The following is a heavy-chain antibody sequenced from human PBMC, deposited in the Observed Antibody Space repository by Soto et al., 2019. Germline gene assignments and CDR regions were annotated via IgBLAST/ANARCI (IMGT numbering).Heavy chain of an antibody. J-gene: IGHJ6*02. Sequence: QVQLVQSGAEVKPPGSSVKVSCKASGGTFSSYSINWVRQAPGQGLEWMGRLIPMFGTTDYAQRFQGRVTFTADESTSTASMEVTNLTSEDTAVYYCARAVVLTFTRFYDMDVWGQGTTVTVS. V-gene: IGHV1-69*18. CDR3: ARAVVLTFTRFYDMDV. CDR2: LIPMFGTT. CDR1: GGTFSSYS. D-gene: IGHD3-9*01.